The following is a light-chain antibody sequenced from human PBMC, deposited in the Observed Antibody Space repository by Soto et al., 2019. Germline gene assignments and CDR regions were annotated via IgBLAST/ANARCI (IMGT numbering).Light chain of an antibody. CDR1: QSVSTY. J-gene: IGKJ4*01. CDR3: QQRSNWPLT. V-gene: IGKV3-11*01. Sequence: EIVLTQSPATLSLSPGERATLSCRASQSVSTYLVWYQLKPGQAPRLLIYDASNRATDIPARFSGSGSGTDFTLTISSLAPADFAVYYCQQRSNWPLTFGGGTKVEIK. CDR2: DAS.